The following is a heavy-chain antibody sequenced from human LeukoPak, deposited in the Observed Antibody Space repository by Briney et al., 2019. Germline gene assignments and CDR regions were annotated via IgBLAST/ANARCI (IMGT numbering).Heavy chain of an antibody. V-gene: IGHV3-30*18. CDR1: GVSFRSHC. Sequence: GGSLRLSCAASGVSFRSHCMHSGRHTPGKGVEGGTVISHDGSNKYYADSVKGRFTISRDNSESTLYLQMNSLRPEDTAVYYCAKDKLRLLILDYFDYWGQGTLVTVSS. CDR2: ISHDGSNK. J-gene: IGHJ4*02. CDR3: AKDKLRLLILDYFDY. D-gene: IGHD4-17*01.